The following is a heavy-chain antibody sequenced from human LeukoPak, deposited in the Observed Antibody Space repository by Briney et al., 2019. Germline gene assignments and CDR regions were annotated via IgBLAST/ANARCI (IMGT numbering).Heavy chain of an antibody. CDR2: IYPGDSDT. D-gene: IGHD3-3*01. CDR1: GYNFTSYW. V-gene: IGHV5-51*01. Sequence: GESLKISCKGSGYNFTSYWIGWVRQMPGKGLEWMGIIYPGDSDTRYSPSFQGQVTISADKSISTAYLQWSSLKASDTAMYYCARSRSQIFGARGWFDPWGQGTLVTVSS. CDR3: ARSRSQIFGARGWFDP. J-gene: IGHJ5*02.